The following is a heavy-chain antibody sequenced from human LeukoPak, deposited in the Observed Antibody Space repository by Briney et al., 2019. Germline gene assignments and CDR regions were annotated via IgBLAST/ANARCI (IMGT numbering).Heavy chain of an antibody. CDR2: ISGSGGST. V-gene: IGHV3-23*01. Sequence: PGGSLRLSCAASGFTFSSYAMSWVRQAPGKGLEWVSAISGSGGSTYYADSVKGRFTISRDNSKNTLYLQMNSLRAEDTAVYYCAKDNGGGSYSVFGYYFDYWGQGTLVTVSS. J-gene: IGHJ4*02. CDR1: GFTFSSYA. D-gene: IGHD1-26*01. CDR3: AKDNGGGSYSVFGYYFDY.